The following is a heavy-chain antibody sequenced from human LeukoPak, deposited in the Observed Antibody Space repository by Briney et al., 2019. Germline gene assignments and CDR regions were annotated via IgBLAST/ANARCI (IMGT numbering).Heavy chain of an antibody. CDR2: INPEGAST. V-gene: IGHV3-74*01. Sequence: GGSLRLSCTASGFAFSTYWMFWVRQAPGKGLVWVSQINPEGASTTYGDPAKGRFTASRDNAKNALHLQMNSLRVDDTAVYYCARGKAITAGMDFWGQGTLVTVSS. CDR3: ARGKAITAGMDF. J-gene: IGHJ4*02. CDR1: GFAFSTYW. D-gene: IGHD6-19*01.